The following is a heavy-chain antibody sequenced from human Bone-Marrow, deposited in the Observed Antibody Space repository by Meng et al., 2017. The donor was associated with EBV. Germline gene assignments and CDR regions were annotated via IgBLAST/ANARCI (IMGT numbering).Heavy chain of an antibody. Sequence: VPLQESGPGRVKPSGTLSLTCTVSGGSVSSGSYYWSWIRQPPGKGLEWIGYIYYSGSTNYNPSLKSRVTISVDTSKNQFSLKLSSVTAADTAVYYCARATSGWVEIYYWGQGTLVTVSS. J-gene: IGHJ4*02. V-gene: IGHV4-61*01. CDR1: GGSVSSGSYY. D-gene: IGHD6-19*01. CDR2: IYYSGST. CDR3: ARATSGWVEIYY.